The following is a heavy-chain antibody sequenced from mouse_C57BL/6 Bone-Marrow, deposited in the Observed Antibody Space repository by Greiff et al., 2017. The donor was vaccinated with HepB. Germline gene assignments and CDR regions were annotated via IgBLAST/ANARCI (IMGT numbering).Heavy chain of an antibody. D-gene: IGHD2-2*01. CDR3: ARKGYYYAMDY. CDR1: FYTFTIYG. Sequence: HLHHSLSYLSIPFSSFNLSCNASFYTFTIYGISLVNHITLPFLEWIGDIYPIICNTYYNDKFKGKATLTADKSSSTAYMELRSLTSEDSAVYFCARKGYYYAMDYWGQGTSVTVSS. J-gene: IGHJ4*01. V-gene: IGHV1-81*01. CDR2: IYPIICNT.